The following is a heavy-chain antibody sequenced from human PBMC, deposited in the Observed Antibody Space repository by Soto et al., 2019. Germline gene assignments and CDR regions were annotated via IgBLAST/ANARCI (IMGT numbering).Heavy chain of an antibody. J-gene: IGHJ4*02. Sequence: SETLSLTCTVSGGSISPYFWSWIRQPPGKGLEWIGYIFYSGSTNYNPSLTSRVTISVDTSKNQFSLKLSSVTTDDTGVYYCIWESKFFSAWRWGLGTLVTVSS. CDR3: IWESKFFSAWR. V-gene: IGHV4-59*08. CDR2: IFYSGST. D-gene: IGHD1-26*01. CDR1: GGSISPYF.